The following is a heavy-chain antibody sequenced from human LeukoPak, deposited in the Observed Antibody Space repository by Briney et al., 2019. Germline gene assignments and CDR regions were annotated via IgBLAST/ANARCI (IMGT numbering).Heavy chain of an antibody. D-gene: IGHD2-15*01. Sequence: GGSLRLSCAASGFTFNTYAMSWVRQAPGKGLEWVSTINSAGDTTYYADSVKGRFTISRDNSKNTLFLQMSGLRVEDTAIYYCAKIGSVVVPAAVGGHYWGQGTLVTVPS. J-gene: IGHJ4*02. V-gene: IGHV3-23*01. CDR1: GFTFNTYA. CDR2: INSAGDTT. CDR3: AKIGSVVVPAAVGGHY.